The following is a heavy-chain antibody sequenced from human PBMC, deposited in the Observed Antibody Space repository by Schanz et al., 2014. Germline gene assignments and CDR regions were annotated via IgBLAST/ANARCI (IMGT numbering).Heavy chain of an antibody. D-gene: IGHD1-1*01. Sequence: EVQLVESGGGLVQPGGSLRLSCAASGFTFSSYAMSWVRQAPGKGLEWVSTSRASGGSTYYADSVKGRFTVSRDSGQNSMYLQKNSLRADDTAVYFCARAHGNNWYGKGLDYWGQGTQVTVSS. CDR1: GFTFSSYA. CDR3: ARAHGNNWYGKGLDY. V-gene: IGHV3-23*04. J-gene: IGHJ4*02. CDR2: SRASGGST.